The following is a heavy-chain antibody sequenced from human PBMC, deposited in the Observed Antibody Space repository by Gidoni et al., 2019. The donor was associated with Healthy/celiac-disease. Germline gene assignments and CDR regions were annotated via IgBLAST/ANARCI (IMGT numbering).Heavy chain of an antibody. D-gene: IGHD3-22*01. CDR2: ISYDGSNK. J-gene: IGHJ4*02. CDR3: ARDSYYYDSSGLFDY. CDR1: GFTFLSYT. V-gene: IGHV3-30-3*01. Sequence: QVQLVESGGGVVQPGRSLRLSGAASGFTFLSYTIHWVRQAPGKGLEWVAVISYDGSNKYYADSVKGRFTISRDNSRSTLYLQMNSLRAEDTAVYYCARDSYYYDSSGLFDYWGQGTLVTVSS.